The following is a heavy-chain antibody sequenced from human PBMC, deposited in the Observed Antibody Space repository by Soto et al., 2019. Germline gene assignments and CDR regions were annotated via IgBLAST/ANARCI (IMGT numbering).Heavy chain of an antibody. CDR3: ARGVGFGYYYYHMDL. J-gene: IGHJ6*02. CDR2: IYYSGSA. V-gene: IGHV4-61*01. Sequence: SETLSLTCTVSGDSVTSVSDYWSWIRQPPGKGLEWIGYIYYSGSADYNPSLGSRVTISIDTSKNQFSLELTSVTAADTAVYYCARGVGFGYYYYHMDLWGQGTTVTVSS. CDR1: GDSVTSVSDY. D-gene: IGHD3-10*01.